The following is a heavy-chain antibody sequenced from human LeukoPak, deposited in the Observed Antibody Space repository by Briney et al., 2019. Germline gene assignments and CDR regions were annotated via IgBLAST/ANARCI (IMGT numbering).Heavy chain of an antibody. J-gene: IGHJ4*02. CDR2: IYTSGST. V-gene: IGHV4-4*07. CDR3: ARGRNKLVGSNWFPSSPYYFDY. CDR1: GGSISSYY. Sequence: SETLSLTCTVSGGSISSYYWSWIRQPAGKGLEWIGRIYTSGSTNYNPSLKSRVTISVDTSKNQFSLKLSSVTAADMAVYYCARGRNKLVGSNWFPSSPYYFDYWGQGTLVTVSS. D-gene: IGHD1-14*01.